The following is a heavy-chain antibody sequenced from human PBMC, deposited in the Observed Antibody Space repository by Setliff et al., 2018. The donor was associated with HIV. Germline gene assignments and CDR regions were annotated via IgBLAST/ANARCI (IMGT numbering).Heavy chain of an antibody. CDR2: FYYNGDS. CDR1: GDSVNDRSYF. D-gene: IGHD3-22*01. V-gene: IGHV4-39*01. CDR3: ESGDSSGYYYTDY. Sequence: SETLSLTCTVSGDSVNDRSYFWGWIRQPPGKGLEWIGTFYYNGDSRYNPSLKSRVTISVDTSKNQFSLKLSSVTAADTAVYYCESGDSSGYYYTDYWGQGTLVTV. J-gene: IGHJ4*02.